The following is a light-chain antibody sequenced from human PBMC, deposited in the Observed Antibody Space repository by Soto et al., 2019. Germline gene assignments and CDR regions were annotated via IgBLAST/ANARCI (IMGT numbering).Light chain of an antibody. CDR2: DSS. J-gene: IGKJ1*01. CDR3: QQSYSNPTWT. V-gene: IGKV1-39*01. CDR1: QSISTY. Sequence: DIQLTQSPSSLSASVGDRITITCRASQSISTYLNWYQQKPGEAPTLLVYDSSTLQSGVPSRFSGSGFGAAFTLTVSSLQPEDFATYYCQQSYSNPTWTFGKGTKVDIK.